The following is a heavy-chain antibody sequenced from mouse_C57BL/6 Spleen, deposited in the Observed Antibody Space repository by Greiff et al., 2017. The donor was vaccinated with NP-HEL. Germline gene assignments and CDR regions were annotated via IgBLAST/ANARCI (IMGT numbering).Heavy chain of an antibody. Sequence: VQLQQSGGGLVKPGGSLKLSCAASGFTFSDYGMHWVRQAPEKGLEWVAYISSGSSTIYYADTVKGRFTISRDNAKNTLFLQLTSLRSEDTAMYYCARTGTGAMDYWGQGTSVTVSS. J-gene: IGHJ4*01. CDR1: GFTFSDYG. CDR3: ARTGTGAMDY. CDR2: ISSGSSTI. D-gene: IGHD4-1*01. V-gene: IGHV5-17*01.